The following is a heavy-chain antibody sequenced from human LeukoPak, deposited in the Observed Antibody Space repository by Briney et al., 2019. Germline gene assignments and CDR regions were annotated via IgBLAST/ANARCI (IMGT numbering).Heavy chain of an antibody. CDR1: GFTFDDYV. V-gene: IGHV3-20*04. J-gene: IGHJ4*02. CDR2: INWNGGST. CDR3: ARVRQISGRDPFDL. D-gene: IGHD6-19*01. Sequence: GGSLSLSRAASGFTFDDYVVSWVRQAPGKGPEWVSGINWNGGSTGYADSVKGRFTISRDNAKNSLYLQMNSLRAEDTALYYCARVRQISGRDPFDLWGQGTLVTVSS.